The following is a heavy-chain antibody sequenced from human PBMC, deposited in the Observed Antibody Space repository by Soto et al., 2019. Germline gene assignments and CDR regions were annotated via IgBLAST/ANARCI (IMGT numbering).Heavy chain of an antibody. CDR1: GFPFTTYG. CDR2: ISYDGSNR. D-gene: IGHD3-10*01. Sequence: QVQLVESGGGVVQPGRSLRLSCAASGFPFTTYGMHWVREGPGKGLEWVAVISYDGSNRYYADSVKGRCTISRDNSKNTLYLQMNDLSPEDTALYYCVGGQYYLDYRGQGTLVTVSS. CDR3: VGGQYYLDY. V-gene: IGHV3-30*03. J-gene: IGHJ4*02.